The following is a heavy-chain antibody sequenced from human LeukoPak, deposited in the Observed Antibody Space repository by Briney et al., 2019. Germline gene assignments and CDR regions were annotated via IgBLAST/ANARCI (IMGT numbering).Heavy chain of an antibody. J-gene: IGHJ5*02. Sequence: VNLSCKASGGTFSSYALSWVRQAPGQGLEWMGRVIPILGIGNYAQKFHGRVTITADKSTSTAYMERSSLRSEDTAVYYCARSDSVAVAGPAGWFDPWGQGTLFSVSS. CDR1: GGTFSSYA. CDR3: ARSDSVAVAGPAGWFDP. CDR2: VIPILGIG. D-gene: IGHD6-19*01. V-gene: IGHV1-69*10.